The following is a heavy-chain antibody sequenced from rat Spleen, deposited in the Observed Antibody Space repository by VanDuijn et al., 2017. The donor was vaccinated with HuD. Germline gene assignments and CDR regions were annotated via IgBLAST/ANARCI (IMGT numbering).Heavy chain of an antibody. J-gene: IGHJ2*01. V-gene: IGHV5-29*01. CDR2: ISYDGSST. CDR3: ASGPGRFAY. Sequence: EVQLVESDGGLVQPGRSLKLSCAASGFTFSDYYMAWVRQAPTKGLEWVATISYDGSSTYYRDSVKGRFTISRDNAKSTLYLQMDSLRSEDTATYYCASGPGRFAYWGQGVMVTVSS. D-gene: IGHD1-4*01. CDR1: GFTFSDYY.